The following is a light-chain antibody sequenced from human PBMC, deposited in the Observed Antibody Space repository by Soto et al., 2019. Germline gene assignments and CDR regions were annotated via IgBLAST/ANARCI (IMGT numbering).Light chain of an antibody. CDR3: QQYGSSGT. J-gene: IGKJ1*01. V-gene: IGKV3-20*01. CDR2: GAS. CDR1: QSVSSY. Sequence: EIVLTQSPSTLSWSAGERATLSCRASQSVSSYLAWYQQKPGQAPRLLIYGASNRATGIPDRFSGSASGTDFTLTISRLEPEDFAVYYCQQYGSSGTFGQGTKVDI.